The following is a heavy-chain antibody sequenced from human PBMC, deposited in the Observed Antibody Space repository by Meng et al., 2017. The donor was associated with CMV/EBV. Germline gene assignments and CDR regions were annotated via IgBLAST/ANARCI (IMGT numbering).Heavy chain of an antibody. CDR1: GFTFSSYS. J-gene: IGHJ4*02. V-gene: IGHV3-21*01. CDR2: ISSSSSYI. Sequence: GESLKISCAASGFTFSSYSMNWVRQAPGKGLEWVSSISSSSSYIYYADSVKSRFTISRDNAKNSLYLQMNSLRAEDTAVYYCARAGVAYCSSTSCYGYFDYWGQGTLVTVSS. CDR3: ARAGVAYCSSTSCYGYFDY. D-gene: IGHD2-2*01.